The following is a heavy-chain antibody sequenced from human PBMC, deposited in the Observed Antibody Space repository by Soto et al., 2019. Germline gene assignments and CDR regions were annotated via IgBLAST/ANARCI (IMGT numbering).Heavy chain of an antibody. J-gene: IGHJ4*01. CDR1: DNSISSDY. V-gene: IGHV4-59*01. Sequence: PETLSPTCTTSDNSISSDYSDWIRQPPGKGLEWIGYIYYSGNTNYRPSLKSRLTISVDTSKNQFSLQLSSVTAADTAVYYCARGGWSHDYWGRGTLVTVSS. CDR3: ARGGWSHDY. CDR2: IYYSGNT. D-gene: IGHD6-19*01.